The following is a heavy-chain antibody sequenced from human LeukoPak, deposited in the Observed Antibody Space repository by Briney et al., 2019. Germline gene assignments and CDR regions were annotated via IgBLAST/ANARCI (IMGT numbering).Heavy chain of an antibody. CDR2: IIPIFGTA. CDR1: GGTFSSYA. J-gene: IGHJ4*02. D-gene: IGHD6-6*01. CDR3: ARGIDKYSSSSS. V-gene: IGHV1-69*05. Sequence: ASVKVSCKASGGTFSSYAISWVRQAPGQALEWMGRIIPIFGTANYAQKFQGRVTITTDESTSTAYMELSSLRSEDTAVYYCARGIDKYSSSSSWGQGTLVTVSS.